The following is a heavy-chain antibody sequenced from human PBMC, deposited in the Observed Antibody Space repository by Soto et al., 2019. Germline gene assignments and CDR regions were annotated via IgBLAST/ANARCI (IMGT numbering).Heavy chain of an antibody. CDR3: ARHGNAGSEAIDY. Sequence: QLQLQDSGPGLVKPSETLSLTCTVSGGSISSSSYYWGWLRQPPGKGLEWIGSIYYSGSTYYKPSLKSRVTISVVTSKNQFPLKLSSVTAADSAVYYWARHGNAGSEAIDYWGQGTLVTVSS. J-gene: IGHJ4*02. CDR2: IYYSGST. V-gene: IGHV4-39*01. D-gene: IGHD2-15*01. CDR1: GGSISSSSYY.